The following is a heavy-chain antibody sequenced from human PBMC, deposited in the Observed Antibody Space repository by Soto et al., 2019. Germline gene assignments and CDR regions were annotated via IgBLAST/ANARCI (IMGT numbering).Heavy chain of an antibody. V-gene: IGHV4-31*03. J-gene: IGHJ4*02. D-gene: IGHD4-17*01. CDR3: ARGLSVTIFNN. CDR1: GGSISTGGYY. Sequence: QVQLQESGPGLVKPSQTLSLTCTVSGGSISTGGYYWTWIRQHPGKGLEWIGYIYYSGITYYNPSLKSRVTISVDTSKNQFSLKLSSVTAADTAVYYCARGLSVTIFNNWGQGTLVTVSS. CDR2: IYYSGIT.